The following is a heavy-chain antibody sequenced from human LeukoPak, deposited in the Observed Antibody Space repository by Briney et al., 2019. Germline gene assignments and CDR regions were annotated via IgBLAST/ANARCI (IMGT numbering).Heavy chain of an antibody. D-gene: IGHD3-10*01. CDR1: GYTFTSYD. J-gene: IGHJ4*02. Sequence: GASVKVSCKASGYTFTSYDINWVRQATGQGLEWMGWMNPNSGNTGYAQKFQGRVTMTRNTSISTAYMELSSLRSEDTAVYYCARAVPELMSQDYWGQGTPVTVSS. CDR2: MNPNSGNT. CDR3: ARAVPELMSQDY. V-gene: IGHV1-8*01.